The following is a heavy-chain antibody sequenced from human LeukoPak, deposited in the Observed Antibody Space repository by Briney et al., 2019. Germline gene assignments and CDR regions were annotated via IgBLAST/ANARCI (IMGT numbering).Heavy chain of an antibody. CDR1: GFTFSSYW. CDR3: ARGGGLDV. V-gene: IGHV3-7*03. J-gene: IGHJ6*02. D-gene: IGHD3-16*01. Sequence: GGSLRLSCAASGFTFSSYWMNWARQAPGKGLEWVASINHNGNVNYYVDSVKGRFTISRDNAKDSLYLQMSNLSAEDTAVYFCARGGGLDVWGQGATVTVSS. CDR2: INHNGNVN.